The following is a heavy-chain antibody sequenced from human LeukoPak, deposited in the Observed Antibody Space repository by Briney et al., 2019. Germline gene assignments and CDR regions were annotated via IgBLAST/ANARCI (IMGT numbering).Heavy chain of an antibody. CDR1: GGSISSGGYY. V-gene: IGHV4-30-2*01. CDR3: ASYCSSTSCYDYAFDI. Sequence: SETLSLTCTVSGGSISSGGYYWSWIRQPPGKGLEWIGYIYHSGSTYYNPSLKSRVTISVDRSKNQFSLELSSVTAADTAVYYCASYCSSTSCYDYAFDIWGQGTMVTVSS. D-gene: IGHD2-2*01. J-gene: IGHJ3*02. CDR2: IYHSGST.